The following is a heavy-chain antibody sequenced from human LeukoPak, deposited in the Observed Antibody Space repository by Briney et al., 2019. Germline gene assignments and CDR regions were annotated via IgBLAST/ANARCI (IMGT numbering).Heavy chain of an antibody. Sequence: GGSLRLSCAASGFIFSSYAMSWVRQAPGKGLEWVSAISGSGGSTYYADSVKGRFTISRDNSKNTLYLQMNSLRAEDTAVYYCATPHYDILTGYYSFDYWGQGTLVTVSS. CDR2: ISGSGGST. CDR3: ATPHYDILTGYYSFDY. V-gene: IGHV3-23*01. D-gene: IGHD3-9*01. CDR1: GFIFSSYA. J-gene: IGHJ4*02.